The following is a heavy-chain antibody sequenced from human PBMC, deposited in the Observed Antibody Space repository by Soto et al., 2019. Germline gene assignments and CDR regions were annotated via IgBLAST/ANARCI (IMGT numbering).Heavy chain of an antibody. CDR1: GFTFSSYA. CDR3: ANPIPKTGTTFGF. CDR2: ISGSGGST. D-gene: IGHD1-1*01. V-gene: IGHV3-23*01. Sequence: GGSLRLSCAASGFTFSSYAMSWVRQAPGKGLEWVSAISGSGGSTYYADSVKGRFTISRDNSKDTLYLQINSLRVEDTAVYYCANPIPKTGTTFGFWAQGTLVTV. J-gene: IGHJ4*02.